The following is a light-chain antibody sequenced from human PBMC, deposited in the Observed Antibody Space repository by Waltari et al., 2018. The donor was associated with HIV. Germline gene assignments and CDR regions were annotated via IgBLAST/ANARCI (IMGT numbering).Light chain of an antibody. J-gene: IGLJ3*02. CDR1: ASNLGGHT. CDR3: ATWDDGLSGWV. Sequence: QRVVSQPPSPSRPAGQSVTISCSGSASNLGGHTVNWYMHLPQTAPNFFIYNNEERPSGVPDRLSASKTGTSASLDISGLQSEDEADYYCATWDDGLSGWVFGGGTKLTVL. CDR2: NNE. V-gene: IGLV1-44*01.